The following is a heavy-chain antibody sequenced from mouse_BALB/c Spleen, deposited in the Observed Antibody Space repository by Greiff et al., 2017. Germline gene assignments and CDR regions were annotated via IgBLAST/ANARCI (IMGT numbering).Heavy chain of an antibody. CDR1: GYTFTSYW. CDR3: AFYYGYDAFAY. J-gene: IGHJ3*01. CDR2: INPSTGYT. Sequence: QVQLQQSGAELAKPGASVKMSCKASGYTFTSYWMHWVKQRPGQGLEWIGYINPSTGYTEYNQKFKDKATLTADKSSSTAYMQLSSLTSEDSAVYYCAFYYGYDAFAYWGQGTLVTVSA. V-gene: IGHV1-7*01. D-gene: IGHD2-2*01.